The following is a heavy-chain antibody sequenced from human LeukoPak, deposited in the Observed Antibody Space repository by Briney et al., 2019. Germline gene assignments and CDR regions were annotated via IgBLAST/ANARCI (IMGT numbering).Heavy chain of an antibody. CDR3: ARSSYYYDSRGSMDV. V-gene: IGHV4-59*08. J-gene: IGHJ6*02. Sequence: SETLSLTCTVSGGSISSYYWSWIRQPPGKGLEWIGYIYYSGSTNYNPSLKSRVTISVDTSKNQFSLKLSSVTAADMAVYYCARSSYYYDSRGSMDVWGQGTTVTVSS. CDR2: IYYSGST. D-gene: IGHD3-22*01. CDR1: GGSISSYY.